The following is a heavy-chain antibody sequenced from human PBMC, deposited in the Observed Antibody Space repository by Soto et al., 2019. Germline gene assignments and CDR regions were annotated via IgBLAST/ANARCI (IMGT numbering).Heavy chain of an antibody. Sequence: KQSQTLSLTCTVSGGSISSYYWSWIRQPPGKGLEWIGYIYYSGSTNYNPSLKSRVTISVDTSKNQFSLKLSSVTAADTAVYYCARGDCSSTSCYFDRLAGNWFDPWGQGTLVTVSS. V-gene: IGHV4-59*01. CDR3: ARGDCSSTSCYFDRLAGNWFDP. D-gene: IGHD2-2*01. CDR2: IYYSGST. CDR1: GGSISSYY. J-gene: IGHJ5*02.